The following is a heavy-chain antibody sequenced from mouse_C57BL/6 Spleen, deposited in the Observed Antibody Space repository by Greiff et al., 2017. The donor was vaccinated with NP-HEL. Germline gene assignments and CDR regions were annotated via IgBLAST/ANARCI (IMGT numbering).Heavy chain of an antibody. CDR3: ARYGYVPWLAY. D-gene: IGHD2-2*01. CDR2: INPNNGGT. J-gene: IGHJ3*01. CDR1: GYTFTDYH. V-gene: IGHV1-22*01. Sequence: EVQLQQSGPELVKPGASVKMSCKASGYTFTDYHMHWVKQSHGKSLEWIGYINPNNGGTSYNQKFKGKATLTVNKSSSTAYMELRSLTSEDSAVYYCARYGYVPWLAYWGQGTLVTVSA.